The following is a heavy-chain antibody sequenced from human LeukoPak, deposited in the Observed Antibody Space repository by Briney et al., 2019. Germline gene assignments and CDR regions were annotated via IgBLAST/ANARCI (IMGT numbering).Heavy chain of an antibody. CDR2: IYYTGCT. Sequence: SETLSLTCTVSGGSISSNNWSWIRHPQGQGLGRNGCIYYTGCTNYNPSLKSLVTISLDTSKNQFSLKLSSVTSADTAVYDFARIDYYGDLMGHFDYWGQGTLVTVSS. CDR1: GGSISSNN. D-gene: IGHD4-17*01. CDR3: ARIDYYGDLMGHFDY. J-gene: IGHJ4*02. V-gene: IGHV4-59*01.